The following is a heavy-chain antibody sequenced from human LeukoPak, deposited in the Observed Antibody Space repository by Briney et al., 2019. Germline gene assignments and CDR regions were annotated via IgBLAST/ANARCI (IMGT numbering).Heavy chain of an antibody. CDR2: IYYSGST. CDR3: ARTRRGSSGYWEVGAFGI. D-gene: IGHD3-22*01. Sequence: SETLSLTCTVSGGSISSHYWSWIRQPPGKGLEWIGYIYYSGSTNYNPSLKSRVTISVDTSKNQFSLKLSSVTAADTAVYYCARTRRGSSGYWEVGAFGIWGQGTMVTVSS. V-gene: IGHV4-59*11. J-gene: IGHJ3*02. CDR1: GGSISSHY.